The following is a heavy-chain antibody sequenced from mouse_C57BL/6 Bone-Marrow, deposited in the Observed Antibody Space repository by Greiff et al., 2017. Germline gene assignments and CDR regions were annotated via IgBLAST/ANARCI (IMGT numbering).Heavy chain of an antibody. CDR2: IDPSDSYT. D-gene: IGHD2-3*01. CDR3: AREGGLEGYGDWYFDV. J-gene: IGHJ1*03. Sequence: VQVQQPGAELVMPGASVKLSCKASGYTFTSYWMHWVKQRPGQGLEWIGEIDPSDSYTNYNQKFKGKSTLTVDKSSSTAYMQLSSLTSEDSAVYYCAREGGLEGYGDWYFDVWGTGTTVTVTS. CDR1: GYTFTSYW. V-gene: IGHV1-69*01.